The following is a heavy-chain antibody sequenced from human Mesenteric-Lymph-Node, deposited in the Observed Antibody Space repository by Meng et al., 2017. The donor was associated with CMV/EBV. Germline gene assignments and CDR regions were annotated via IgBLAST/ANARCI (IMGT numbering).Heavy chain of an antibody. Sequence: SGPTLVKPTETLTLTCTASGFSLSNARVGVGWIRQPPGKALEWLAHIFSNDEESYSTSLKSRLTISKDTSKSQVVVTMTNMDPVDTGTYYCARILRWDDNYDRSGYYYFDYWGQGTLVTVSS. CDR3: ARILRWDDNYDRSGYYYFDY. CDR2: IFSNDEE. V-gene: IGHV2-26*01. D-gene: IGHD3-22*01. J-gene: IGHJ4*02. CDR1: GFSLSNARVG.